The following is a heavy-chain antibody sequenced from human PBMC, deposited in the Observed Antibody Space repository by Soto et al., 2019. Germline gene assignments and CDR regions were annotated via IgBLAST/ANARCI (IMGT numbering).Heavy chain of an antibody. Sequence: AGGSLRLSCAASGFTFSNDWMNWVRQAPGKGLEWVARIKTVTDGGTTDYAAPVKGRSFISRDDSKSTLYLQMNSLKTEDTAIYYCMTHAVIYSRGHWGQGTLVTVSS. D-gene: IGHD6-25*01. J-gene: IGHJ4*02. CDR2: IKTVTDGGTT. CDR1: GFTFSNDW. CDR3: MTHAVIYSRGH. V-gene: IGHV3-15*01.